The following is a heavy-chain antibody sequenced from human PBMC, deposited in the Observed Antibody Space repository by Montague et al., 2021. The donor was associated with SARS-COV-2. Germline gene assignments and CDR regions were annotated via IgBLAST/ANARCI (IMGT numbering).Heavy chain of an antibody. D-gene: IGHD5-12*01. CDR2: INHSGYT. CDR1: GASSSNYY. J-gene: IGHJ4*02. CDR3: ASDPRYSFGFWAY. V-gene: IGHV4-34*01. Sequence: SETLSLTCAVYGASSSNYYWSWIRQSPGKGLEWVGEINHSGYTDYNPSLESRLTISLDSSKKQFSLKMTSVTAEDTAIYYCASDPRYSFGFWAYWGQGTLVSVSA.